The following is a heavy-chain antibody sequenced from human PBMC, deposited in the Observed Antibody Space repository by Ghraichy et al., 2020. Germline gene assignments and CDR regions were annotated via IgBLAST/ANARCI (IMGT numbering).Heavy chain of an antibody. CDR3: ASGRLRVSHYYFGMDV. D-gene: IGHD3-16*01. V-gene: IGHV4-34*01. CDR2: INNSGST. CDR1: GGSFSGYY. Sequence: SETLSLTCAVYGGSFSGYYWSWIRQPPGKGLEWVGEINNSGSTNYNPSLKSRVTITVDTSKNQFSLKLSSVTAADTAVYYCASGRLRVSHYYFGMDVSGQGTTVTVSS. J-gene: IGHJ6*02.